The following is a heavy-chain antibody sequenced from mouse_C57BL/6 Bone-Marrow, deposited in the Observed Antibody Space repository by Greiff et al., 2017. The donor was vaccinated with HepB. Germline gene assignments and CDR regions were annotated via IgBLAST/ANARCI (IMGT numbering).Heavy chain of an antibody. CDR1: GFTFSDFY. Sequence: EVQRVESGGGLVQSGRSLRLSCATSGFTFSDFYMEWVRQAPGKGLEWIAASRNKANDYTTEYSASVKGRFIVSRDTSQSILYLQMNALRAEDTAIYYCARDAWNYGAMDYWGQGTSVTVSS. CDR2: SRNKANDYTT. J-gene: IGHJ4*01. V-gene: IGHV7-1*01. D-gene: IGHD1-1*01. CDR3: ARDAWNYGAMDY.